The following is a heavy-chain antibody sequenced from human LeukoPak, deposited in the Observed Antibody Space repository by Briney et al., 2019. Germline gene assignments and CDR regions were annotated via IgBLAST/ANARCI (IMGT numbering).Heavy chain of an antibody. CDR2: INHGGST. Sequence: PSETLSLTCAVFGASFSGYYWSWIRQPPGKGLEWIGEINHGGSTNYNPSLKSRVTISVDTSMNQFSLKLTSVTAADTAVYFCARHGYGSQGNWFDPWGQGPLVTVSS. D-gene: IGHD4-17*01. CDR3: ARHGYGSQGNWFDP. CDR1: GASFSGYY. V-gene: IGHV4-34*01. J-gene: IGHJ5*02.